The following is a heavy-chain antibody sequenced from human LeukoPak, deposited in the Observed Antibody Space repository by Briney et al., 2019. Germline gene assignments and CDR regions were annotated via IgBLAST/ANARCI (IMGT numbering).Heavy chain of an antibody. J-gene: IGHJ5*02. Sequence: ASVKVSCKASGYTFTGYYMHWVRQAPGQGLEWMGWINPNSGGTNYAQKFQGRVTMTRDTSISTAYMELSRLKSDDTAVYYCARGRQIFGVVNNWFDPWGQGTLVTVSA. V-gene: IGHV1-2*02. D-gene: IGHD3-3*01. CDR3: ARGRQIFGVVNNWFDP. CDR2: INPNSGGT. CDR1: GYTFTGYY.